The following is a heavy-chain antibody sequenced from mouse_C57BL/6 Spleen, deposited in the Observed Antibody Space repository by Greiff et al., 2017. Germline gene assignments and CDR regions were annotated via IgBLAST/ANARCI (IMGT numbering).Heavy chain of an antibody. CDR2: INYDGIST. CDR3: ARGEYYGNAFAD. V-gene: IGHV5-16*01. CDR1: GFTFSDYY. D-gene: IGHD2-1*01. J-gene: IGHJ3*01. Sequence: EVQVVASEGGLVQPGSSMKLSCTASGFTFSDYYMAWVRQVPEKGLEWVANINYDGISTYYLDSLKSRFLISSVNAKNILYRQMSSLKSEDTATYNCARGEYYGNAFADWRQGILITVSA.